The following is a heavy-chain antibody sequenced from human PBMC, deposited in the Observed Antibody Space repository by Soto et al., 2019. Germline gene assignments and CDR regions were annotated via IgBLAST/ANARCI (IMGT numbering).Heavy chain of an antibody. D-gene: IGHD2-2*01. CDR1: GFTFSSYA. CDR3: AKDLPRIMVVVPAADAFDI. J-gene: IGHJ3*02. Sequence: GGSLRLSCAASGFTFSSYAMSWVRQAPGKGLEWVSAISGSGGSTYYADSVKGRFTISRDNSKNTLYLQMNSLRAEDTAVYYCAKDLPRIMVVVPAADAFDIWGQGTMVTVSS. CDR2: ISGSGGST. V-gene: IGHV3-23*01.